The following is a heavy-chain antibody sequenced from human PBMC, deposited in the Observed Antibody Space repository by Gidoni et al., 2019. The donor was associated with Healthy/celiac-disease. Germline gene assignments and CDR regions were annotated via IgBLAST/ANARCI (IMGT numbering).Heavy chain of an antibody. CDR1: GGSISSSSYY. J-gene: IGHJ4*02. V-gene: IGHV4-39*01. D-gene: IGHD3-3*01. Sequence: QLQLQESGPGLVKPSETLSLTCTVSGGSISSSSYYWGWTRQPPGKGLEWIGSIYYSGSTYYNPSLKSRVTISVDTSKNQFSLKLSSVTAADTAVYYCASAYYDFWSGYYQGRHYFDYWGQGTLVTVSS. CDR3: ASAYYDFWSGYYQGRHYFDY. CDR2: IYYSGST.